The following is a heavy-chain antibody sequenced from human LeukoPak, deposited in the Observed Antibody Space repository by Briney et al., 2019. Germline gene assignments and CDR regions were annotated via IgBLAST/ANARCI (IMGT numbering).Heavy chain of an antibody. CDR1: GGSVSSSSYY. Sequence: SETLSLTCTVSGGSVSSSSYYWGWIRQPPGKGLEWIGSIYYSGSTYYNPSLKSRVTISVDTSKNLFSLKLSSVTAADTAVYYCARGPPPPWDLLGGVGRVTFYFDYWGQGTLVTVSS. J-gene: IGHJ4*02. CDR3: ARGPPPPWDLLGGVGRVTFYFDY. V-gene: IGHV4-39*07. D-gene: IGHD1-26*01. CDR2: IYYSGST.